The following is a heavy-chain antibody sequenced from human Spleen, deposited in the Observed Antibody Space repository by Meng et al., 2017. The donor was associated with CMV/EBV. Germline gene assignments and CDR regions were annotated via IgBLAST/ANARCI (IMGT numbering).Heavy chain of an antibody. V-gene: IGHV3-23*01. Sequence: LSLTCAASGFTFSSYAMSWVRQAPGKGLEWVSAISGSGGSTYYADSVKGRFTISRDNSKNTLYLQMNSLRAEDTAVYYCAKEFLSVAVAGTDYWGQGTLVTVSS. J-gene: IGHJ4*02. D-gene: IGHD6-19*01. CDR1: GFTFSSYA. CDR3: AKEFLSVAVAGTDY. CDR2: ISGSGGST.